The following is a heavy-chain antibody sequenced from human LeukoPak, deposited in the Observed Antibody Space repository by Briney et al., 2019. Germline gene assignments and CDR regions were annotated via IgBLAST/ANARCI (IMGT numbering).Heavy chain of an antibody. D-gene: IGHD2-15*01. CDR2: IYSCGST. CDR1: GFTVSINF. Sequence: GVSLRLSCASSGFTVSINFMSWVRQAPGKGLEWVSVIYSCGSTYYADSVKGRFTISRDNSKNTLYLQMNSLRAEDTAVYYCARDHCSGGSCYGLAGYYYYGMDVWGQGTTVTVSS. CDR3: ARDHCSGGSCYGLAGYYYYGMDV. V-gene: IGHV3-66*01. J-gene: IGHJ6*02.